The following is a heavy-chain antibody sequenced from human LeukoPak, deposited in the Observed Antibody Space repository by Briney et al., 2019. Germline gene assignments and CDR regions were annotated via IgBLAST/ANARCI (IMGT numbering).Heavy chain of an antibody. CDR3: ARDAGDILTGYSTSDY. Sequence: ASVKVSCKASGYTFTSYGISWVRQAPGQGLEWMGWINPNSGGTNYAQKFQGRVTMTSDTSNTTAYMELSRLRSDDTAVYYCARDAGDILTGYSTSDYWGQGTLVTVSS. CDR2: INPNSGGT. D-gene: IGHD3-9*01. V-gene: IGHV1-2*02. J-gene: IGHJ4*02. CDR1: GYTFTSYG.